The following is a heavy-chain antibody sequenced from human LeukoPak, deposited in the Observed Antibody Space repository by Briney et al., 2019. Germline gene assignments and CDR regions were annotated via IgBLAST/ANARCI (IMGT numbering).Heavy chain of an antibody. CDR1: GFTFSTYA. V-gene: IGHV3-23*01. CDR2: ICGSGGST. D-gene: IGHD2-2*02. CDR3: AKQKGTTCYSGMDI. Sequence: GSLRLSCAASGFTFSTYAMSWVRQPPGKGLEWVSGICGSGGSTYYADSVKGRFTISRDNSENTLYLQMNSLRAEDTALYYCAKQKGTTCYSGMDIWGQGTTVTVSS. J-gene: IGHJ6*02.